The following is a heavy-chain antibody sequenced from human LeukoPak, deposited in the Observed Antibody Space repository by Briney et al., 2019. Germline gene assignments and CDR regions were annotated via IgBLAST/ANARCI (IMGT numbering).Heavy chain of an antibody. CDR3: ARDPPYYYDSSGHFAFDI. CDR2: IYTSGST. Sequence: SETLSLTCTVSGGSISSSSYYWSWIRQPAGKGLKWIGRIYTSGSTNYSPSLKSRVTISVDTSKNQFSLKLSSVTAADTDVYYCARDPPYYYDSSGHFAFDIWGQGTMVAVSS. V-gene: IGHV4-61*02. D-gene: IGHD3-22*01. CDR1: GGSISSSSYY. J-gene: IGHJ3*02.